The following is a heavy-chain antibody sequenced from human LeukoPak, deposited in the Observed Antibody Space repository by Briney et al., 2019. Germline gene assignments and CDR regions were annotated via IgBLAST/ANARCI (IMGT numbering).Heavy chain of an antibody. V-gene: IGHV3-23*01. J-gene: IGHJ4*02. CDR1: GFTFTSYS. CDR3: AKGGKWDVTPFDY. CDR2: ISGGGGST. D-gene: IGHD1-26*01. Sequence: GGSLRLSCAASGFTFTSYSMNWVRQAPGKGLEWVPTISGGGGSTYYADSVKGRFTISRDNSKNTLYLQVNSLRAEDTAVYYCAKGGKWDVTPFDYWGQGTLITVSP.